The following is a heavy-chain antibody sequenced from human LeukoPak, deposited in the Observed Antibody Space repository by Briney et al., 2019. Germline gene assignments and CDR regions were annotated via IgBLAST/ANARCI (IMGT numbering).Heavy chain of an antibody. J-gene: IGHJ4*02. V-gene: IGHV3-33*01. Sequence: PGGSRAPSWPPSKLTFTTYGRHWVGQVPGKGLEGVAVIWYDGSKKYYADSVKGRFTISRDNSKNTLYLQMNSLRAEDTAVYYCARDNVGATLDHRGQGTLVIVSS. CDR3: ARDNVGATLDH. CDR2: IWYDGSKK. D-gene: IGHD1-26*01. CDR1: KLTFTTYG.